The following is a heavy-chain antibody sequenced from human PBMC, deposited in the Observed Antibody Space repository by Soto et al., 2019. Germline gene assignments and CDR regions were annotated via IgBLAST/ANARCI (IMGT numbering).Heavy chain of an antibody. D-gene: IGHD2-2*01. CDR3: ARGGMVIIPTATAFDY. CDR1: GGSISTYY. V-gene: IGHV4-4*07. Sequence: PSETLSLTCTVSGGSISTYYWSWIRQPAGKGLEWIGRIYASGGTNYNPSLKSRVTMSVATSKNQFSLKLSSVTAADTAVYYCARGGMVIIPTATAFDYWGQGTLVTVSS. CDR2: IYASGGT. J-gene: IGHJ4*02.